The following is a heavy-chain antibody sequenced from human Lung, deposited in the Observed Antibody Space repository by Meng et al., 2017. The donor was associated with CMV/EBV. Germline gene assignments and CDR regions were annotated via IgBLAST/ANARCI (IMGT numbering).Heavy chain of an antibody. V-gene: IGHV5-51*01. D-gene: IGHD2-2*02. CDR1: GYSXTSYW. CDR3: ARQSSLGYCSSTSCYSYYGMDV. CDR2: IYPGDSDT. Sequence: SXKGSGYSXTSYWIGWVRQMPGKGREWMGIIYPGDSDTRYSPSFQGQVAISADKSISTAYLQWSSLKASDTAMYYCARQSSLGYCSSTSCYSYYGMDVXGQGXTVTVSS. J-gene: IGHJ6*02.